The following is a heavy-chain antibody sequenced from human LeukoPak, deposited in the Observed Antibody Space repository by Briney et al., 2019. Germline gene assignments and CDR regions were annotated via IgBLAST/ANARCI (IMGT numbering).Heavy chain of an antibody. J-gene: IGHJ4*02. D-gene: IGHD5-12*01. V-gene: IGHV4-34*01. CDR3: ARLKLVNSGFGVFSFDY. CDR1: GGSFSGYY. CDR2: INHSGST. Sequence: NPSETLSLTCAVYGGSFSGYYWSWIRQPPGKGLEWIGEINHSGSTNYNPSLKSRVTISVDTSKNQFSLKLSSVTAADTAVYYCARLKLVNSGFGVFSFDYWGQGTLVTVSS.